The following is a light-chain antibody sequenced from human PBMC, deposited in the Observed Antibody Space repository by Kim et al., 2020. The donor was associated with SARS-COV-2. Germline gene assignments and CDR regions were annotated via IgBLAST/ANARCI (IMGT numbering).Light chain of an antibody. CDR3: QQTYSTPPT. J-gene: IGKJ1*01. CDR1: QSISSY. V-gene: IGKV1-39*01. CDR2: AAS. Sequence: ASVGDRVTITCRASQSISSYLNWYQQKPGKAPKPLIYAASSLQSGVPSWFSGSGSGTDFTLTISSLQPEDFATYSCQQTYSTPPTFGQGTKVDIK.